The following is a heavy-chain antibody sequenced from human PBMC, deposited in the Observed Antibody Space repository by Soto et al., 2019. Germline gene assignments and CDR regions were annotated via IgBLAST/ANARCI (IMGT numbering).Heavy chain of an antibody. D-gene: IGHD2-15*01. CDR2: ISAYNGNT. J-gene: IGHJ2*01. CDR1: GYTFTSYG. CDR3: ASGAVVVAATPFSSKYGDYYVRGGWYFEL. Sequence: QVQLVQSGAEVKKPGASVKVSCKASGYTFTSYGISWVRQAPGQGLEWMGWISAYNGNTNYAQKLQGRVTMTTDTSTSTADMERRSLRSDDTAVYYCASGAVVVAATPFSSKYGDYYVRGGWYFELWGRGTLVTVSS. V-gene: IGHV1-18*01.